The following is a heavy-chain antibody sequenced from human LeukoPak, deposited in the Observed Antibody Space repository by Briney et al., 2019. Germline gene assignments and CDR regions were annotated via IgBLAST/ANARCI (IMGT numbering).Heavy chain of an antibody. J-gene: IGHJ4*02. CDR3: ARILNYCSGGSCYSA. Sequence: GASVKVSCKASGYTFTSYGLSWVRQAPGQGLEWMGWISAYNGNTNYAQKFQGRVTMTRDTSISTAYMELSRLRSDDTAVYYCARILNYCSGGSCYSAWGQGTLVTVSS. CDR2: ISAYNGNT. D-gene: IGHD2-15*01. V-gene: IGHV1-18*01. CDR1: GYTFTSYG.